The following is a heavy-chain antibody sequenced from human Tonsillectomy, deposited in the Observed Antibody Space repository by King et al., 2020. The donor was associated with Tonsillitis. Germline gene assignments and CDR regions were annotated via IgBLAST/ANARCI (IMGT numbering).Heavy chain of an antibody. D-gene: IGHD2-15*01. CDR1: GFTFSIYA. V-gene: IGHV3-23*04. J-gene: IGHJ4*02. CDR2: ISGSGGGT. CDR3: AKGVDCSGGSCLLDY. Sequence: VQLVESGGDLVQPGGSLRLSCAASGFTFSIYAMSWVRQAPGKGLEWGSSISGSGGGTYYADSVRGRFTISRDSSRKTLYLQINSLRVEETAIYYCAKGVDCSGGSCLLDYWGQGTLVTVSS.